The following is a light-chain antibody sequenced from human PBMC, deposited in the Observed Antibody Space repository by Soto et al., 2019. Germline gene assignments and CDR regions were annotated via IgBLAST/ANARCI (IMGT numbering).Light chain of an antibody. V-gene: IGKV3-11*01. J-gene: IGKJ1*01. CDR1: QSVSKY. Sequence: EIVLTQSPGTLSLSPGERATLFCRASQSVSKYLGWYQQKPGQPPRLLIYAASNRATGIPDRFSGSGSGTDFTLTIRRLEPEDFATYYCQQSYNFPRTFGQGTTV. CDR3: QQSYNFPRT. CDR2: AAS.